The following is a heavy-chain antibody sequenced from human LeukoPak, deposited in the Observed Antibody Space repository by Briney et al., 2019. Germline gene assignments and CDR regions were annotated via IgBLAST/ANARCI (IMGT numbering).Heavy chain of an antibody. Sequence: PGLSVRLPCAASGFIFSSYAMHWVRQASGKALEYVSAISSNGCSTLYANSVKRRFTISRHIYKHTLYLHVGTLRAQDLGVYYCARAAMVTGLNWFDPWGQGNLVTVSS. CDR2: ISSNGCST. D-gene: IGHD5-18*01. CDR3: ARAAMVTGLNWFDP. J-gene: IGHJ5*02. V-gene: IGHV3-64*01. CDR1: GFIFSSYA.